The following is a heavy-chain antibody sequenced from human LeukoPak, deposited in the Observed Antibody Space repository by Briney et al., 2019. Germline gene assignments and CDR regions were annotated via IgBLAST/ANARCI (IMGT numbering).Heavy chain of an antibody. CDR1: GNTFTSYD. V-gene: IGHV1-8*03. D-gene: IGHD5-18*01. Sequence: ASVKVSCKASGNTFTSYDINWGRQATGQGLEWMGWMNPVSANTGYAQKFQGRVTITRNTSISTAYMELSSLRSEDTAVYYCARGSRYSYGALDYWGQGTPVTVSS. CDR2: MNPVSANT. CDR3: ARGSRYSYGALDY. J-gene: IGHJ4*02.